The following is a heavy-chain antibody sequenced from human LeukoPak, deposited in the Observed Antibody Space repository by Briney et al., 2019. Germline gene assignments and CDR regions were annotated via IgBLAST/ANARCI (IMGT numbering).Heavy chain of an antibody. Sequence: PSETLPLICGVSGVSFSTYYWSWIRQSPEKGLEWIGEVNHSGYTNYNPSLKGRVTISVDTSKNQFSLKLSSVTAADTAVYYCARQLYGSDYWGQGTLVTVSS. CDR3: ARQLYGSDY. D-gene: IGHD4-17*01. V-gene: IGHV4-34*01. CDR1: GVSFSTYY. J-gene: IGHJ4*02. CDR2: VNHSGYT.